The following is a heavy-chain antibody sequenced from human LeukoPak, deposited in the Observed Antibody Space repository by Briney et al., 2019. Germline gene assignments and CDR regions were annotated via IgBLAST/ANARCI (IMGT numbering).Heavy chain of an antibody. Sequence: GGSLRLSCAASGFTFSSYWMHWVRQAPGKGLVWVTRINSDGSSITYADSVRGRFTISRDNAKNTLYLQMNSLRVEDTAVYYCAREGRVSGYDFDCWGQGTLVTVSS. D-gene: IGHD5-12*01. CDR2: INSDGSSI. CDR3: AREGRVSGYDFDC. V-gene: IGHV3-74*03. CDR1: GFTFSSYW. J-gene: IGHJ4*02.